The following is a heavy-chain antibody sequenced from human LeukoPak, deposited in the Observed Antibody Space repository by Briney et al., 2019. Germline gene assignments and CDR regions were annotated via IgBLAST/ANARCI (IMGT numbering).Heavy chain of an antibody. Sequence: ASVKVSCKASGYTFTGYYMHWVRQAPGQGLEWMGWINPNSGGTNYAQKFQGRVTMTRDTSISTAYMELNRLRSDDTAVYYCAREGYSYGSYFDYWGQGTLVTVSS. J-gene: IGHJ4*02. CDR2: INPNSGGT. D-gene: IGHD5-18*01. CDR3: AREGYSYGSYFDY. CDR1: GYTFTGYY. V-gene: IGHV1-2*02.